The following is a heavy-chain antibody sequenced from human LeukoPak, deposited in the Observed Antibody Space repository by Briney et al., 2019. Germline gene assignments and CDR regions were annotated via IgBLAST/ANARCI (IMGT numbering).Heavy chain of an antibody. CDR2: IYYSGST. Sequence: SETLSLTCTVSGGSISSYYWSWIRQPPGKGLEWTGYIYYSGSTNYNPSLKSRVTISVDTSKNQFSLKLSSVTAADTAVYYCARDHYGGNSFFDYWGQGTLVTVSS. V-gene: IGHV4-59*01. D-gene: IGHD4-23*01. J-gene: IGHJ4*02. CDR1: GGSISSYY. CDR3: ARDHYGGNSFFDY.